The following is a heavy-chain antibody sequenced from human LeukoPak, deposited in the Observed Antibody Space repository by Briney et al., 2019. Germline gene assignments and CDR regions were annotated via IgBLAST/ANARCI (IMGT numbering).Heavy chain of an antibody. CDR1: GDSISSYS. CDR3: ARAIDSSGWSIYYFDY. V-gene: IGHV4-59*01. J-gene: IGHJ4*02. CDR2: VYYSGST. D-gene: IGHD6-19*01. Sequence: SETLSLTCTVSGDSISSYSWSWIRQPPGKGLEWIGYVYYSGSTNYNPSLKSRVTISVDTSKNQFPLKLSSVTAADTAVYYCARAIDSSGWSIYYFDYWGQGTLVTVSS.